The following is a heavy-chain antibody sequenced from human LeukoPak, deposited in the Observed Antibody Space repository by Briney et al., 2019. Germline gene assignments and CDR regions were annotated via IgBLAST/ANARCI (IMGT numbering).Heavy chain of an antibody. V-gene: IGHV3-23*01. Sequence: PGGSLRLSCAASGFTFTNYGMTWVRQAPGEGLEWVSAISGSGGSTYYADSVKGRFTISRDNSKNTLYLQMHSLRAEDTAVYYCAKEGKTRNWNYFQAKPVYWGQGTLVTVSS. D-gene: IGHD1-7*01. J-gene: IGHJ4*02. CDR3: AKEGKTRNWNYFQAKPVY. CDR2: ISGSGGST. CDR1: GFTFTNYG.